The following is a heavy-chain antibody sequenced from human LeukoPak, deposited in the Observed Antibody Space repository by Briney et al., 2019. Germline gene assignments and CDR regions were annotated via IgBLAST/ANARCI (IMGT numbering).Heavy chain of an antibody. CDR3: ARAPRKRIVVVPAANYYFDY. CDR2: ISNGGDRT. D-gene: IGHD2-2*01. V-gene: IGHV3-23*01. Sequence: GGSLRLSCAASGFTFSDHAMNWVRHAPGKGLEWVSLISNGGDRTYYADSVKGRFTISRDNSKNMVYLQMNSLRDEDTAVYYCARAPRKRIVVVPAANYYFDYWGQGTLVTVSS. CDR1: GFTFSDHA. J-gene: IGHJ4*02.